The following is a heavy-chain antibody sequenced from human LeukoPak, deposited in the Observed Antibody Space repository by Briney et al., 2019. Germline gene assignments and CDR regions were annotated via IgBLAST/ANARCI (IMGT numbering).Heavy chain of an antibody. Sequence: SCKASGYTFTSYYMHWVRQAPGQGLEWMAFIRSDGSNKYYADSVKGRFTISRDNSKNTLYLQMNSLRAEDTAVYYCARILDSAWGELGYWGQGTLVTVSS. CDR2: IRSDGSNK. CDR3: ARILDSAWGELGY. V-gene: IGHV3-30*16. CDR1: GYTFTSYY. D-gene: IGHD6-19*01. J-gene: IGHJ4*02.